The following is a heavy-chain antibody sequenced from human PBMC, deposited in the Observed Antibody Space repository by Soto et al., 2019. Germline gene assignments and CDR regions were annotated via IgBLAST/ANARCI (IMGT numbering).Heavy chain of an antibody. J-gene: IGHJ4*02. CDR1: GFTVSSNY. D-gene: IGHD5-18*01. Sequence: PGGSLRLSCAASGFTVSSNYMSWVRQAPGKGLEWVSVIYSGGSTYYADSVKGRFTISRDNSKNTLYLQMNSLRAEDTAVYYCARAKLSDTAMVTLYLVRHPYYFDYWGQGTLVTVSS. V-gene: IGHV3-53*01. CDR3: ARAKLSDTAMVTLYLVRHPYYFDY. CDR2: IYSGGST.